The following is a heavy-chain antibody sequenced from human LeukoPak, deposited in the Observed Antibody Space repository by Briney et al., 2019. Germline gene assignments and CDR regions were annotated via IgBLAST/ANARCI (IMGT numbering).Heavy chain of an antibody. CDR1: GGSISSGSYY. D-gene: IGHD2-2*01. Sequence: SETLSLTCTVSGGSISSGSYYWSWIRQPAGKGLEWIGRTYTSGSTNYNPSLKSRVTISVDTSKNQFSLKLSSVTAADTAVYYCARVKCSSTSCYAPFDYWGQGTLVTVSS. J-gene: IGHJ4*02. V-gene: IGHV4-61*02. CDR2: TYTSGST. CDR3: ARVKCSSTSCYAPFDY.